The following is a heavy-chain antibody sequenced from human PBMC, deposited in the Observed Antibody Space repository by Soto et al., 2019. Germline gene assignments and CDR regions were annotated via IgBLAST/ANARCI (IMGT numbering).Heavy chain of an antibody. V-gene: IGHV1-3*01. CDR2: INAGNGNT. J-gene: IGHJ5*02. CDR1: GYTFTSYA. D-gene: IGHD1-7*01. Sequence: GASVKVSCKASGYTFTSYAMHWVRQAPGQRLEWMGWINAGNGNTKYSQKFQGRVTITRDTSASTAYMELSSLRSEDTAVYYCARSGLRVNGNFRVDPWFDPWGQGTLVTVSS. CDR3: ARSGLRVNGNFRVDPWFDP.